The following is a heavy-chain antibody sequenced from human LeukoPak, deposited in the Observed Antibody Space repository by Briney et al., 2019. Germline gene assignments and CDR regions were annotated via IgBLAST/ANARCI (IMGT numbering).Heavy chain of an antibody. CDR3: ARDQGSGINYYYYYMDV. CDR1: GFTFSSYN. J-gene: IGHJ6*03. D-gene: IGHD3-10*01. Sequence: GGSLRLSCAASGFTFSSYNMNWVRQAPGKGLEWVSSISTSSIYIYYADSVKGRFTISRDNAKKTLFLQMNSLRAEDTAVYYCARDQGSGINYYYYYMDVWGKGTTVTVSS. CDR2: ISTSSIYI. V-gene: IGHV3-21*01.